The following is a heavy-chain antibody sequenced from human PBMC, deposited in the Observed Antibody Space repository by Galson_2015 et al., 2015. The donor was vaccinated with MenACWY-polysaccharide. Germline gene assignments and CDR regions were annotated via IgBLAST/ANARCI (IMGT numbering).Heavy chain of an antibody. J-gene: IGHJ5*02. CDR2: ISTYNGNT. V-gene: IGHV1-18*01. CDR1: GYTFTSFG. D-gene: IGHD4-11*01. CDR3: AREMTTRVSFLPSNWFDP. Sequence: QSGAEVKKPGASVKVSCKASGYTFTSFGITWVRQAPGQGLEWMGWISTYNGNTNYAQKLQGRVTMTTDTSTNTAYMELRSLRSGDTAVYYCAREMTTRVSFLPSNWFDPWGQGTLVTVSS.